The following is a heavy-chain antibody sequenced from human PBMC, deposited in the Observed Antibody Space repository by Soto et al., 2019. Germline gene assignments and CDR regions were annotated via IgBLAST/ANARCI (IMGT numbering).Heavy chain of an antibody. CDR3: ARERWFSPLHYYYLLDV. J-gene: IGHJ6*02. Sequence: PGGSLRLSCVVSGFTFHNFWETWVRQAPGKGLEWVANIHPDGSEAYYVDSLRGRFTISRDNGKNSLYLQMNNLRVEDTAVYYCARERWFSPLHYYYLLDVWGQGTTVTVYS. V-gene: IGHV3-7*01. CDR2: IHPDGSEA. CDR1: GFTFHNFW. D-gene: IGHD2-15*01.